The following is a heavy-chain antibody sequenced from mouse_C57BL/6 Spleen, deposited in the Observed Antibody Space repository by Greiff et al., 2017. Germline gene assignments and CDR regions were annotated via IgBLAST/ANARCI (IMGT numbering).Heavy chain of an antibody. V-gene: IGHV1-59*01. CDR2: IDPSDSYT. Sequence: VQLQQPGAELVRPGTSVKLSCKASGYTFTSYWMHWVKQRPGQGLEWIGVIDPSDSYTNYNQKFKSKATLTVDKSSSTAYMQLSSLTSVDSAVDYCSTGLLRGYFDYWGQGTTLTVSS. CDR1: GYTFTSYW. J-gene: IGHJ2*01. CDR3: STGLLRGYFDY. D-gene: IGHD1-1*01.